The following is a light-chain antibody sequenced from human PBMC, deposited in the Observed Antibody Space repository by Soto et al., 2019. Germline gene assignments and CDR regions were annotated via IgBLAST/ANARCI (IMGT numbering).Light chain of an antibody. J-gene: IGLJ3*02. CDR1: SSDVGGYNY. V-gene: IGLV2-8*01. CDR2: EVS. Sequence: QSALTQPPSASGSPGQSVTISCTGTSSDVGGYNYVSWYQQHPGKAPKLMIYEVSKRPSGVPDRFSGSKSGNTASLTVSGLQAEDEADYYCRSYGGSKNFGFGGGTKVTVL. CDR3: RSYGGSKNFG.